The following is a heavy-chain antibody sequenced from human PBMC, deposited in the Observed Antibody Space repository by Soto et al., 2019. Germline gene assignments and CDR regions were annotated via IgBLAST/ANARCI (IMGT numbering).Heavy chain of an antibody. Sequence: EVQLVESGGGLVQPGGSLKLACAASGFTFSGSAMHWVRQAPGKGLEWVGRIRSKANSYATEYTASVKGRFTISRQDSKSTAYLQMNSLRTEDTAVYYCTSLYYGDDPHDYWGQGTLVTVSS. CDR1: GFTFSGSA. V-gene: IGHV3-73*02. J-gene: IGHJ4*02. D-gene: IGHD4-17*01. CDR3: TSLYYGDDPHDY. CDR2: IRSKANSYAT.